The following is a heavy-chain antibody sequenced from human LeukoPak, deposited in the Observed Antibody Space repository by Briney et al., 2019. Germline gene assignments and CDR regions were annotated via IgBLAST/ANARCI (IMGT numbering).Heavy chain of an antibody. J-gene: IGHJ4*02. CDR2: IKYDGSES. CDR3: ASQQDLEYSLSSGGYYFDH. Sequence: PGGSLRLSCAASGFIFSHYWMSWVRQAPGKGLEWVANIKYDGSESHYVDSVKGRFTISRDNATMSVYLQMSSLRAEDTAVYYCASQQDLEYSLSSGGYYFDHWGQGLLVTVSS. D-gene: IGHD2-15*01. CDR1: GFIFSHYW. V-gene: IGHV3-7*01.